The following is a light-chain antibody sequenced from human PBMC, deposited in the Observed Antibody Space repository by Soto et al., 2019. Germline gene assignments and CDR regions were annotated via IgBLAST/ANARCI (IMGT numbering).Light chain of an antibody. CDR3: QQYNNWPPFT. V-gene: IGKV3-15*01. J-gene: IGKJ3*01. Sequence: EIVMTQSPATLSVSPGERATLSCRASQSVSSNLAWYQQKPGQAPRLLIYGASTRATGISGRFSGSGSGTEFTLTISSLQSEDFAVYYCQQYNNWPPFTFGPGTKVDIK. CDR2: GAS. CDR1: QSVSSN.